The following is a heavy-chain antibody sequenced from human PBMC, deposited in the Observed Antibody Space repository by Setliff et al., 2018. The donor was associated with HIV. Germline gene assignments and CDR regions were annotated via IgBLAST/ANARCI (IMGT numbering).Heavy chain of an antibody. CDR3: ARWGWEWRNAFDI. CDR2: INAGNGNT. J-gene: IGHJ3*02. CDR1: GYTFTSYA. V-gene: IGHV1-3*01. D-gene: IGHD1-26*01. Sequence: ASVKVSCKASGYTFTSYAMHWVRQAPGQRLEWMGWINAGNGNTKYSQKFQGRVTMTTDTSTSTAYMELRSLRSDDTAVYYCARWGWEWRNAFDIWGQGTMVTVSS.